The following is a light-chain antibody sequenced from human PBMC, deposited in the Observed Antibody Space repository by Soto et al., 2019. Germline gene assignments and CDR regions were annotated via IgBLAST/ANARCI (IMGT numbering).Light chain of an antibody. CDR2: GAS. Sequence: EIVLTQSPGTLSLSPGETATLSCRASRSVRSDFLAWYQQKPGQAPRLLIYGASVRAAVIPDRFSGSGSGTDFTLTISRLEPEDFAVYYCQQDGSSPYSFGQGTKFEIK. CDR3: QQDGSSPYS. V-gene: IGKV3-20*01. CDR1: RSVRSDF. J-gene: IGKJ2*03.